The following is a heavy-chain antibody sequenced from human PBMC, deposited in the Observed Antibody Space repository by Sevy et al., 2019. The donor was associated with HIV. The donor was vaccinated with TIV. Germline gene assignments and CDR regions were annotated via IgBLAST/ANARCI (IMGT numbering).Heavy chain of an antibody. Sequence: GGSLRLSCAGSGFTFSNYGVHWVRQAPGKGLEWVAIIWYDGSNKYYTESVKGRFTISRDNSKNMLYLQMNGLRAEDTAVYYCARDKLQTTGSLGDYDYGLDVWGQGTRVTVSS. D-gene: IGHD3-16*01. CDR1: GFTFSNYG. V-gene: IGHV3-33*01. CDR3: ARDKLQTTGSLGDYDYGLDV. CDR2: IWYDGSNK. J-gene: IGHJ6*02.